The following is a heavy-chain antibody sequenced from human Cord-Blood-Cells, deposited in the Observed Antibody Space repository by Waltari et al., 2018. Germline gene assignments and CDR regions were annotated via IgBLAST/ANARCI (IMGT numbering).Heavy chain of an antibody. V-gene: IGHV1-24*01. CDR3: ATGMRGSYGGAFDI. CDR2: FDPEYGET. CDR1: GYTLTELS. Sequence: QVQLVQSGAEVKKPGASVKVSCKVSGYTLTELSMHWVRQAPGKGLEWMGGFDPEYGETIYAQKFQGSVTMTEDTSTDTAYMELSSLSTEDTAVYYCATGMRGSYGGAFDIWGQGTMVTVSS. D-gene: IGHD1-26*01. J-gene: IGHJ3*02.